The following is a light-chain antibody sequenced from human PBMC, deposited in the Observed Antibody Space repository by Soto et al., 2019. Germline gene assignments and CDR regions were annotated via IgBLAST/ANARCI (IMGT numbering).Light chain of an antibody. CDR3: QQYVIWPPTFT. V-gene: IGKV3-15*01. CDR1: QSVSSN. J-gene: IGKJ2*01. Sequence: EIVMTQSPATLSVSPGERVTLSCRASQSVSSNLAWYQQKPGQAPRLLIYSASTRATGIPARFSGSGSGTEFTLAITSLQSEDFVVYFCQQYVIWPPTFTFGQGTKLEIK. CDR2: SAS.